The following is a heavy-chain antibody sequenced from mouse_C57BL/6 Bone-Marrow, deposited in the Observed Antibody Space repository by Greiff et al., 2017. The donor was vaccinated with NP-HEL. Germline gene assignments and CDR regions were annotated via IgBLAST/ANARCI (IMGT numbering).Heavy chain of an antibody. Sequence: EVQLQESGGGLVKPGGSLKLSCAASGFTFSSYAMSWVRQTPEKRLEWVATISDGGSYTYYPDNVKGRFTISRDNAKNNLYLQMSHLKSEDTAMYYCARDGYYYGSSYDAMDYWGQGTSVTVSS. CDR3: ARDGYYYGSSYDAMDY. D-gene: IGHD1-1*01. CDR1: GFTFSSYA. CDR2: ISDGGSYT. J-gene: IGHJ4*01. V-gene: IGHV5-4*01.